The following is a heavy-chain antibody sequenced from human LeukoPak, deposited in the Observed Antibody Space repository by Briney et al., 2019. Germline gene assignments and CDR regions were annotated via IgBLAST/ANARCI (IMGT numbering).Heavy chain of an antibody. Sequence: SETLSLTCAVYGGSFSGYYWSWIRQPPGKGLEWIGEINHSGSTNYNPSLKSRVTISVDTSKNQFSLKLSSVTAADTAVYYCARVVGTYYDILTGRYYFDYWGQGTLVTVSS. CDR2: INHSGST. V-gene: IGHV4-34*01. CDR3: ARVVGTYYDILTGRYYFDY. J-gene: IGHJ4*02. D-gene: IGHD3-9*01. CDR1: GGSFSGYY.